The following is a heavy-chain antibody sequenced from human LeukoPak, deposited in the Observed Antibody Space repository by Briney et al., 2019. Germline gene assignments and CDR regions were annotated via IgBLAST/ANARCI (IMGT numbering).Heavy chain of an antibody. J-gene: IGHJ1*01. D-gene: IGHD3-22*01. V-gene: IGHV4-39*01. CDR2: IFYGAGTYYTSSLKNGNT. CDR1: GGSISSGDYF. CDR3: ARRRYYDGSGYLE. Sequence: SETLSLTCSVSGGSISSGDYFWGWIRQPPGKGLEWIASIFYGAGTYYTSSLKNGNTYYNPSLKSRVTMSVDPSNNQFSLNLRSVTAADTAVYYCARRRYYDGSGYLEWGQGTLLSVSS.